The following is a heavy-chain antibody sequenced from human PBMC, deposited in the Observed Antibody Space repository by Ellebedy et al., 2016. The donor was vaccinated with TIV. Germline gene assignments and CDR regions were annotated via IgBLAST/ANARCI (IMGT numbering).Heavy chain of an antibody. CDR3: ARVGLGYSSSWYYCGMDV. Sequence: GGSLRLSCVASGFTFSSYSMNWVRLAPGKGLEWVSSISSSSTYIYYADSVKGRFTISRDNSKNTLSLQMNSLRDEETAVYYCARVGLGYSSSWYYCGMDVWGQGTTVTVSS. J-gene: IGHJ6*02. CDR2: ISSSSTYI. D-gene: IGHD6-13*01. V-gene: IGHV3-21*01. CDR1: GFTFSSYS.